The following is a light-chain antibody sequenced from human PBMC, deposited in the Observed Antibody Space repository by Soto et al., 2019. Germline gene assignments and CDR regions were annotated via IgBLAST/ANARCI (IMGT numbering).Light chain of an antibody. CDR2: GAS. CDR1: QGVTTAY. V-gene: IGKV3-20*01. CDR3: QQYVASPLFT. Sequence: EVVLTQSPGTLSLSPGERATLSCRASQGVTTAYLAWYQHKPGQAPRLLIYGASNRATGIPDRFSGSGSGTDFSLTISRLEPEDFAVYSCQQYVASPLFTFGPGTKVDLK. J-gene: IGKJ3*01.